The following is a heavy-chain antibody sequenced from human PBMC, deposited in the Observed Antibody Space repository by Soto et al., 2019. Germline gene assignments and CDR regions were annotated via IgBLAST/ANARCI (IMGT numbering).Heavy chain of an antibody. V-gene: IGHV1-2*04. CDR2: INPNSGGT. CDR1: GYTFTGYY. D-gene: IGHD2-2*01. J-gene: IGHJ3*02. Sequence: ASVKVSCKASGYTFTGYYMHWVRQAPGQGLEWMGWINPNSGGTNYAQKFQGWVTMTRDTSFSTAYMELSRLRSDDTAVYYCARTVRYCSSTSCYGGPDDAFDIWGQGTMVTVSS. CDR3: ARTVRYCSSTSCYGGPDDAFDI.